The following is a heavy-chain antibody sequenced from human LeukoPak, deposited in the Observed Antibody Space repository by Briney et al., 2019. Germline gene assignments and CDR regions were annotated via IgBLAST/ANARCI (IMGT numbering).Heavy chain of an antibody. CDR3: ARADFIDAGPYLIGP. J-gene: IGHJ5*02. V-gene: IGHV1-2*02. CDR2: INTKSGRT. CDR1: GYSSTDYY. Sequence: ASVRVACKTSGYSSTDYYIHWVRQAPGQGLEWTGWINTKSGRTSSARKFQGRVTMTRDPSITTVYMDMAWLTSDDTAIYFCARADFIDAGPYLIGPWGQGTLVTVSS. D-gene: IGHD3-3*01.